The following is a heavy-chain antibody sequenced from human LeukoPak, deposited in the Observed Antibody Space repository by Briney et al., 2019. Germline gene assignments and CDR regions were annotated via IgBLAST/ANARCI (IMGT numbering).Heavy chain of an antibody. J-gene: IGHJ6*03. CDR1: GFTFSSYA. V-gene: IGHV3-23*01. CDR3: AKAPRYCSSTSCYDHYYMDV. CDR2: ISGSGGGT. D-gene: IGHD2-2*01. Sequence: PGGSLRLSCAASGFTFSSYAMSWVRQAPGKGLEWVSAISGSGGGTYYAGSVKGRFTISRDNSKNTLYLQMNSLRAEDTAVYYCAKAPRYCSSTSCYDHYYMDVWGKGTTVTVSS.